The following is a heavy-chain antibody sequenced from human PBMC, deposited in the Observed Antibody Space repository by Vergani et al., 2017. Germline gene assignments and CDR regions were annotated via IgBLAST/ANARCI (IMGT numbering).Heavy chain of an antibody. D-gene: IGHD5-24*01. CDR1: GGSISSYY. Sequence: QVQLQESGPGLVKPSETLSLTCTVSGGSISSYYWSWIRQPPGKGLEWIGEINHSGSTNYNPSLKSRVTISVDTSKNQFSLKLSSVTAADTAVYYCARVPRWLQLRYFDYWGQGTLVTVSS. J-gene: IGHJ4*02. CDR3: ARVPRWLQLRYFDY. V-gene: IGHV4-34*01. CDR2: INHSGST.